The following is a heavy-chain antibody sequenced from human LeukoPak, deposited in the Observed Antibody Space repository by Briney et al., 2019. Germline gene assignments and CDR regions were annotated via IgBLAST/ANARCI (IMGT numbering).Heavy chain of an antibody. CDR2: IYPGDSDT. D-gene: IGHD3-3*01. V-gene: IGHV5-51*01. J-gene: IGHJ6*03. CDR3: ARDYTDYDFWSGPPGYMDV. CDR1: GYSFTSYW. Sequence: GESLKISCKGSGYSFTSYWIGWVRQMPGKGLEWMGIIYPGDSDTRYSPSFQGQVTISADKSISTAYLQWSSLKASGTAMYYCARDYTDYDFWSGPPGYMDVWGKGTTVTVSS.